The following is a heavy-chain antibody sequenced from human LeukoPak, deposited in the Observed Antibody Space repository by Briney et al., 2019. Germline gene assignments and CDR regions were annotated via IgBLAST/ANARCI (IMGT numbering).Heavy chain of an antibody. CDR2: IKEDGSEK. D-gene: IGHD3-10*01. V-gene: IGHV3-7*01. Sequence: GGSLRLSCAASGFTFSSYWMNWVRQAPGKGLEWVANIKEDGSEKYYVDSVKGRFTISRDNAKNSLYLQMNSLRAEDTAVYYCARNFDYYGSGSYPSGYWGQGTLVTVSS. J-gene: IGHJ4*02. CDR3: ARNFDYYGSGSYPSGY. CDR1: GFTFSSYW.